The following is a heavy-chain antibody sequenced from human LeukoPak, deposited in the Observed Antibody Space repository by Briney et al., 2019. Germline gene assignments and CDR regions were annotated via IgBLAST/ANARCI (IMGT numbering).Heavy chain of an antibody. CDR2: INPNSGGT. CDR1: GYTFTGYY. J-gene: IGHJ4*02. Sequence: ASVKVSCKASGYTFTGYYMHWVRQAPGQGLEWMGWINPNSGGTNYAQKFQGRVTMTRDTSISTAYMELSRLRSDDTAVYYCARDLVGATYRGDYWGQGTLVTVSS. CDR3: ARDLVGATYRGDY. D-gene: IGHD1-26*01. V-gene: IGHV1-2*02.